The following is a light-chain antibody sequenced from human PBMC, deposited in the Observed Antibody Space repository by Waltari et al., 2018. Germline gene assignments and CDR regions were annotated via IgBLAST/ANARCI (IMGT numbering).Light chain of an antibody. V-gene: IGLV1-40*01. CDR2: GHS. CDR3: QSYDSSLSAVV. J-gene: IGLJ2*01. CDR1: SSNIGAGYD. Sequence: QSVLTQPPSVSGAPGQRVTISCTGSSSNIGAGYDVHWYQQLPGTAPKLLIYGHSNRPSGVPDRFSGSKSGTSASLAITGLQAEDEADDYCQSYDSSLSAVVFGGGTKLTVL.